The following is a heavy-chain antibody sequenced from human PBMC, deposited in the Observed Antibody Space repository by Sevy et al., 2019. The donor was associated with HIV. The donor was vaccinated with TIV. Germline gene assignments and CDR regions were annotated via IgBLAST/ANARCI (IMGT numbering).Heavy chain of an antibody. V-gene: IGHV1-69*06. D-gene: IGHD2-2*02. CDR3: ARAYRPATAIPYYYYYYMDV. Sequence: ASVKVSCKASGGTFSSYAISWVRQAPGQGLEWMGGIIPIFGTANYAQKFQGRVTITADKSTSTAHMELSSLRSEDTAVNYCARAYRPATAIPYYYYYYMDVWGKGTTVTVSS. J-gene: IGHJ6*03. CDR2: IIPIFGTA. CDR1: GGTFSSYA.